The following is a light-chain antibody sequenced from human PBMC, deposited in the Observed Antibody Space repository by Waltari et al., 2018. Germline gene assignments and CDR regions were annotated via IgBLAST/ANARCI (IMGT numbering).Light chain of an antibody. V-gene: IGKV3-20*01. CDR2: GSS. CDR1: QSVTSIP. CDR3: QHYDGSVVT. Sequence: DTLFTQSPATVSLSPGDRGTLPCRASQSVTSIPLSWFQQRPGQAPRLLIYGSSNRATDIPDRFSGSGSGTDFTLTISRLEPEDFAVYYCQHYDGSVVTFGGGTKVEI. J-gene: IGKJ4*01.